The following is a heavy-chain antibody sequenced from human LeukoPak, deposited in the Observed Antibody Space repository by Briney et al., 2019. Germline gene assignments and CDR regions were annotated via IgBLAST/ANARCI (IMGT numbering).Heavy chain of an antibody. CDR2: MNPNSGNT. D-gene: IGHD5-24*01. J-gene: IGHJ5*02. V-gene: IGHV1-8*01. CDR1: GYTFTSYD. CDR3: ARNEKANNIEDWFDP. Sequence: GASVKVSCKASGYTFTSYDINWVRQATGQGLEWMGWMNPNSGNTGYAQKFQGRVTMTRNTSISTAYMELSSLRSEDTAIYYCARNEKANNIEDWFDPWGQGTLVTVSS.